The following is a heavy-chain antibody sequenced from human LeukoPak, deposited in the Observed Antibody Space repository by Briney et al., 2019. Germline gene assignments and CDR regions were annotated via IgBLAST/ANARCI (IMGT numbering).Heavy chain of an antibody. V-gene: IGHV1-24*01. D-gene: IGHD3-22*01. CDR3: ATRYYYDSSGYRYYMDV. Sequence: ASVKVSCKVSGYTLTELSMHWVRQAPGKGLEWMGGFDPEDGETIYAQKFQGRVTMTEDTSTDTAYMELSSLRSEDTAVYYCATRYYYDSSGYRYYMDVWGKGTTVTVSS. CDR2: FDPEDGET. CDR1: GYTLTELS. J-gene: IGHJ6*03.